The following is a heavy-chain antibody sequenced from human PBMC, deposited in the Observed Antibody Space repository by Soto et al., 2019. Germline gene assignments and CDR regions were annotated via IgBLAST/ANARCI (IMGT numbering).Heavy chain of an antibody. J-gene: IGHJ4*02. Sequence: QVQLQESGPGLVKPSQTLSLTCTVSGGSISSDDYYWSWIRQPPGKGLEWIGFMSYSGSTSYNASLKSRVPTSLDTSKSQFSLNLNVVTAADTAVYYCATMGTPATRLDYFDNWGQGTLVTVSS. CDR3: ATMGTPATRLDYFDN. CDR2: MSYSGST. CDR1: GGSISSDDYY. D-gene: IGHD1-7*01. V-gene: IGHV4-30-4*01.